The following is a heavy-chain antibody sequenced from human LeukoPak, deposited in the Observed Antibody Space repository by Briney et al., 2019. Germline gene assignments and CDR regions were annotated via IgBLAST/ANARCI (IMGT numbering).Heavy chain of an antibody. V-gene: IGHV3-33*01. J-gene: IGHJ4*02. CDR1: GFTFSSYG. D-gene: IGHD3-3*01. CDR3: ARDPYDFWSGYHTSHTSVPDY. CDR2: IWYDGSNK. Sequence: TGGSLRLSCAASGFTFSSYGMHWVRQAPGKGLEWVAVIWYDGSNKYYADSVKGRFTISRDNSKNTLYLQMNSLRAEDTAVYYCARDPYDFWSGYHTSHTSVPDYWGQGTLVTVSS.